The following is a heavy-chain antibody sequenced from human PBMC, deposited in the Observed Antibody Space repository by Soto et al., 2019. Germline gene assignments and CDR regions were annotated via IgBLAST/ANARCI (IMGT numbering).Heavy chain of an antibody. CDR1: GITFSSAW. CDR2: IKTNTDVGTYI. CDR3: TTGHSGTYRSDDAFDL. D-gene: IGHD1-26*01. V-gene: IGHV3-15*01. Sequence: EVRLVESGGGLVQPGGSLRLSCAASGITFSSAWVTWVRQAPGKGLEWVGRIKTNTDVGTYIDYAAPVKGRFTISRDDSKNTVSLQMSRLQTEDTALYYCTTGHSGTYRSDDAFDLWGQGTMVTVSS. J-gene: IGHJ3*01.